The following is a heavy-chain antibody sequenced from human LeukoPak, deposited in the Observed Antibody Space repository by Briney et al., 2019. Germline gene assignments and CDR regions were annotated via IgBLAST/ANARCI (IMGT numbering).Heavy chain of an antibody. CDR3: ARDLLMVRGVNPGY. CDR2: INPNSGGT. Sequence: GASVKVSCKASGYTFTGYYIHWVRQAPGQGLEWMGRINPNSGGTNYAQKFQGRVTMTRDTSISTAYMELSRLRSDDTAVYYCARDLLMVRGVNPGYWGQGTLVTVSS. V-gene: IGHV1-2*06. CDR1: GYTFTGYY. D-gene: IGHD3-10*01. J-gene: IGHJ4*02.